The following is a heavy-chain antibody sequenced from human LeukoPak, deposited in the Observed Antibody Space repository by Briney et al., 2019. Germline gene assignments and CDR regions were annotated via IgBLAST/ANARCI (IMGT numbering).Heavy chain of an antibody. CDR2: ISSSGSTI. D-gene: IGHD6-19*01. CDR3: ARSDREYSSGWYPTFFDY. Sequence: GGSLRPSCAASGFTFSSYEMNWVRQAPGKGLEWVSYISSSGSTIYYADSVKGRFTISRDNAKNSLYLQMNSLRAEDTAVYYCARSDREYSSGWYPTFFDYWGQGTLVTVSS. CDR1: GFTFSSYE. J-gene: IGHJ4*02. V-gene: IGHV3-48*03.